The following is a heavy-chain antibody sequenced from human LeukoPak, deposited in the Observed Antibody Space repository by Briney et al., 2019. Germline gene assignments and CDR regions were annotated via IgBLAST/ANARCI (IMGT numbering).Heavy chain of an antibody. V-gene: IGHV3-21*05. CDR3: ARGHYDSSGQSDY. D-gene: IGHD3-22*01. Sequence: GGTLRLSCAASGFTFSSYGMNWVRQAPGKGLEWILHISTSGSIIHYADSVMGRFTISRDNAMNSLYLQMNSLRAEDTALYYCARGHYDSSGQSDYWGQGTLVTVSS. CDR1: GFTFSSYG. CDR2: ISTSGSII. J-gene: IGHJ4*02.